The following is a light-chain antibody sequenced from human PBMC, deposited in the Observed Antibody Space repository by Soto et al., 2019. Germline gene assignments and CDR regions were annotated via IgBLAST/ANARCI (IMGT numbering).Light chain of an antibody. J-gene: IGLJ1*01. CDR3: CSYAGSSAYV. Sequence: QSVLTQPASVSGSPGQSITISCTGTSSDVGSYNLVSWYQQYPGKAPKLMIYEVSKRPSGVSNRFSGPKSGNTASLTISGLQAEDEADYSCCSYAGSSAYVFGTGTKVTVL. V-gene: IGLV2-23*02. CDR1: SSDVGSYNL. CDR2: EVS.